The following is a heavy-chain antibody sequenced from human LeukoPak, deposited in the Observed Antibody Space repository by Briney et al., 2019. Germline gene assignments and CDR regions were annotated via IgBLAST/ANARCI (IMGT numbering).Heavy chain of an antibody. CDR2: ISSSSNNI. D-gene: IGHD3-22*01. V-gene: IGHV3-48*04. J-gene: IGHJ4*02. CDR3: VRDFHRRLYDTNYYFY. Sequence: GGSVRLSCAGSGFTFSSYSMKWVRQAPGKGREWVSYISSSSNNIYYAESVKGRFTISRDNAKNSLYLQMNSLRAGDTAVYYCVRDFHRRLYDTNYYFYWGQGTLVTVSS. CDR1: GFTFSSYS.